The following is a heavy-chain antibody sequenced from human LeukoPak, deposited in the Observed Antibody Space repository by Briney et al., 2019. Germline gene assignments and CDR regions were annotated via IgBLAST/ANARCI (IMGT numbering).Heavy chain of an antibody. CDR1: GGPISSGTYY. J-gene: IGHJ4*02. D-gene: IGHD6-13*01. CDR2: IYYTGST. CDR3: ARVGGIADRQFDY. V-gene: IGHV4-31*03. Sequence: PSETLSLTCSVSGGPISSGTYYWSWIRQHPGKGLEWIGDIYYTGSTYYNTSLKSRATISVDTSKNQFSLNLSSVTAADTAVYYCARVGGIADRQFDYWGQGILVTVSS.